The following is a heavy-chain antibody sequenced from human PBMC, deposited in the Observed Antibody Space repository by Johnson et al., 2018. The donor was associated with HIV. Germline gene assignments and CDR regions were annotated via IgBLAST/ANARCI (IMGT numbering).Heavy chain of an antibody. J-gene: IGHJ3*02. CDR3: ARAYTYGAFDI. Sequence: VLLVESGGGLVQPGGSLRLSCAASGFIVSSNYMNWVRQAPGKGPEWVSVIYSGGSTYHADSVKGRFIISRDNSKSTLYLQMNSLRAEDTAVYYCARAYTYGAFDIWGQGTTVTISS. CDR1: GFIVSSNY. D-gene: IGHD5-18*01. CDR2: IYSGGST. V-gene: IGHV3-66*01.